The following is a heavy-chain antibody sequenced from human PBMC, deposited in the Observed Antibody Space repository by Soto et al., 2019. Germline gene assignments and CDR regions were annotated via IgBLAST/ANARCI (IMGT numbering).Heavy chain of an antibody. J-gene: IGHJ4*02. V-gene: IGHV3-21*06. D-gene: IGHD3-22*01. CDR3: ARKSSSDSTGYDYFDY. CDR2: INYSGRYM. Sequence: EVQLVESGGGLVEPGGSLRLSCATSGFSFSSSDMTWVRQAPGKGLEYVSSINYSGRYMFYAGSLRGRFTVSRDNAKNSLYLQMKSLRAEDTAVYYCARKSSSDSTGYDYFDYWGQGTLVTVSS. CDR1: GFSFSSSD.